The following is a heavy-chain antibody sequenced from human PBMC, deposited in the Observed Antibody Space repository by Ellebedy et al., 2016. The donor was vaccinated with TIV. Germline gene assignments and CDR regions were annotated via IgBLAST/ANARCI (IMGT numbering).Heavy chain of an antibody. CDR1: GFTFTSSA. J-gene: IGHJ4*02. CDR2: IVVGSGNT. D-gene: IGHD6-13*01. Sequence: SVKVSCXASGFTFTSSAMQWVRQARGQRLEWIGWIVVGSGNTNYAQKFQERVTITWDMSTSTAYMELSSLRFEDTAVYYCAAMYNSKSLADYWGQGTLVTVSS. CDR3: AAMYNSKSLADY. V-gene: IGHV1-58*02.